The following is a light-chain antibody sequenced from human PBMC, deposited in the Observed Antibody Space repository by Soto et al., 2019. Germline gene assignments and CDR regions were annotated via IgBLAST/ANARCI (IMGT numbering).Light chain of an antibody. CDR3: QQSFSAPIFT. V-gene: IGKV1-39*01. CDR1: QSISTL. J-gene: IGKJ3*01. Sequence: DIQMTQSPSSLSASVGDRVTITCRASQSISTLLNWYQHKPGKAPTLLIYAASSLQSGVPSRFSGSGSGTDFTLTINNLQPEDFATYYCQQSFSAPIFTFGPGTKVDIK. CDR2: AAS.